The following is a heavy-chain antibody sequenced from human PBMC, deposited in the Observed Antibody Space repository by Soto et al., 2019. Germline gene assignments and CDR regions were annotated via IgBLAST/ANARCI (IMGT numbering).Heavy chain of an antibody. D-gene: IGHD2-21*02. CDR2: IFYSGST. CDR1: GGSISSYY. V-gene: IGHV4-59*01. Sequence: SETLSLTCTVSGGSISSYYWSWIRQPPGKGLEWIGHIFYSGSTEYNPSLKSRVTISVDTSKTQFSLKLSSVTAADTAVYYCARDRKKVTWYYGMDVWGQGTTVTVSS. J-gene: IGHJ6*02. CDR3: ARDRKKVTWYYGMDV.